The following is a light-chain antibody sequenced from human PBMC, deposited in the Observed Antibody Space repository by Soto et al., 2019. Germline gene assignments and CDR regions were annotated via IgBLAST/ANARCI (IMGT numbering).Light chain of an antibody. J-gene: IGLJ1*01. V-gene: IGLV2-14*01. CDR3: SSYAGSNTFV. CDR2: EVA. CDR1: RSDVGAYNY. Sequence: QSALTQPASVSGSPGQSIAISCTGTRSDVGAYNYVSWYQQHPGKAPKLMISEVANRPSGVSDRFSGSKSGNTASLTISGLQAEDEADYYCSSYAGSNTFVFGNGTKLTVL.